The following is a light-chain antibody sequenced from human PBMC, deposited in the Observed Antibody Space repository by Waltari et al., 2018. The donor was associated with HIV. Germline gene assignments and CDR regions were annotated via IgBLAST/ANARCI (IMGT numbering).Light chain of an antibody. J-gene: IGLJ3*02. CDR2: NNS. CDR1: ASNVGSNA. CDR3: TAWDDSLDGRV. V-gene: IGLV1-44*01. Sequence: QSVLTQPPSTSRTPGETVTLSCSGSASNVGSNAVNWYQQLPGTTPRFLIYNNSQRPPGVPARFSVSKSGTSASLTISGLQSEDEADYYCTAWDDSLDGRVFGGGTKLTVL.